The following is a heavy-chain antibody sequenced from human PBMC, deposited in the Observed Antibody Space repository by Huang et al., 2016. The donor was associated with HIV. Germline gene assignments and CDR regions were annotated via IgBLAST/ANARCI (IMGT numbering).Heavy chain of an antibody. Sequence: QVQLVESGGGVVEPGRSLRVSCAASGFSFSDSGMPWVRQVQGKGLEWGAVISYDGRNKFYADSVKGRFTNSRDNSKNTVYLQMNSLRAGYTAVYYCAKDRRAYYYGSGIEYWGQGARVTVSS. CDR3: AKDRRAYYYGSGIEY. J-gene: IGHJ4*02. D-gene: IGHD3-10*01. CDR1: GFSFSDSG. V-gene: IGHV3-30*18. CDR2: ISYDGRNK.